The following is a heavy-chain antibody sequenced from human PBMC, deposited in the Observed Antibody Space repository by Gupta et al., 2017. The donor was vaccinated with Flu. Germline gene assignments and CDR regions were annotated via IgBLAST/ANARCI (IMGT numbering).Heavy chain of an antibody. J-gene: IGHJ4*02. CDR1: GFTFSSFS. V-gene: IGHV3-7*04. CDR2: IKQDGSDK. Sequence: VQLVESGGGWVQPGGSGRLSCDHSGFTFSSFSMGWCRQAPGKGLEWVANIKQDGSDKYYVDSVKGRFTISRDNAKNSLYLQMNSLRADDTAVYYCAMDKDIRTFYYWGQGTLVTVSS. CDR3: AMDKDIRTFYY.